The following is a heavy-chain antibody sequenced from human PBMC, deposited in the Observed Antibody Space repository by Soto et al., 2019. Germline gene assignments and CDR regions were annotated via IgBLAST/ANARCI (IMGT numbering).Heavy chain of an antibody. D-gene: IGHD3-3*01. CDR3: ARDWTGDTCPCLDV. CDR1: GFTFSNYA. V-gene: IGHV3-23*01. CDR2: FSGSGGST. Sequence: EVQLLESGGGLVQPGGSLRLSCAAAGFTFSNYALTWVRQSPGKGLEWVSTFSGSGGSTYYADSVRGRLTISRDNSKNTMVLQMNSLRVEDTAIYYCARDWTGDTCPCLDVWGQGTTVSVSS. J-gene: IGHJ6*02.